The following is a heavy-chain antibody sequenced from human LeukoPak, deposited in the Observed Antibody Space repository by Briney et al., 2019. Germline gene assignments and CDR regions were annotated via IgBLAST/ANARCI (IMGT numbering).Heavy chain of an antibody. Sequence: ASETLSLTCTVSGGSISSGGYYWSWIRQPPGKGLEWIGYIYHSGSTYYNPSLKSRVTISVDRSKNQFSLKLSSVTAADTAVYYCARGADYSSCVDYWGQGTLVTVSS. J-gene: IGHJ4*02. CDR2: IYHSGST. D-gene: IGHD6-6*01. CDR1: GGSISSGGYY. V-gene: IGHV4-30-2*01. CDR3: ARGADYSSCVDY.